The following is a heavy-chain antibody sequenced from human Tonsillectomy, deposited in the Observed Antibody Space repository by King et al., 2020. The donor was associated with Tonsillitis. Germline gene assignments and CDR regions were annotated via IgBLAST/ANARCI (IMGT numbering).Heavy chain of an antibody. CDR2: IISRGIST. J-gene: IGHJ6*02. D-gene: IGHD2-2*01. V-gene: IGHV3-23*04. CDR3: AKGGVACSSTICYESLKYYYNGMDV. Sequence: VQLVESGGGLVQPGGSLRLSCAASGFSFSSYAMSWVRQAPGKGLEWVSTIISRGISTYYADSVKGRFTISRDYSKNSLYLQMNSLRAEDTAVYFCAKGGVACSSTICYESLKYYYNGMDVWGQGTTVTVS. CDR1: GFSFSSYA.